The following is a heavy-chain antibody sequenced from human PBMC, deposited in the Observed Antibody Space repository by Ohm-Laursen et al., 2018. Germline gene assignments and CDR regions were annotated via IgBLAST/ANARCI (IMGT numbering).Heavy chain of an antibody. J-gene: IGHJ4*02. D-gene: IGHD2-2*01. Sequence: QTLSLTCALSGDSVSSQIVARNWVRPSPPRGIEWLGRVCFRVKGSNVYADSLKSRITLNPDTSKNQLSLQLNSVTPDDTAVYYCARQSFLGTFCTSTNCYGGFDSWGQGALVIVSS. V-gene: IGHV6-1*01. CDR1: GDSVSSQIVA. CDR2: VCFRVKGSN. CDR3: ARQSFLGTFCTSTNCYGGFDS.